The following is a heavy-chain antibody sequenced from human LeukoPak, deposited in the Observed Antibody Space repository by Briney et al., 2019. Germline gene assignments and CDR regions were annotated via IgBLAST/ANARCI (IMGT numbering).Heavy chain of an antibody. Sequence: PGGSLRLSCAASGFTFSSYGMHWVRQAPGKGLECVAAISDDGSNKYYADSMKGRFTISRDNSKNTVYLQMNSLRAEDTAVYYCAKDLENYYDSSGYVDYWGQGTLVTVSS. V-gene: IGHV3-30*18. D-gene: IGHD3-22*01. CDR2: ISDDGSNK. J-gene: IGHJ4*02. CDR3: AKDLENYYDSSGYVDY. CDR1: GFTFSSYG.